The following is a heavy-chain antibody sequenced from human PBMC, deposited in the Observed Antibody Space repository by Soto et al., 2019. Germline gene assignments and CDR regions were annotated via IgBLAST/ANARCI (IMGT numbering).Heavy chain of an antibody. V-gene: IGHV1-2*02. Sequence: QVQLVQSGAEVKKPGSSVKVSCKASGGTFSSYAISWVRQAPGQGLEWMGGIIPKSGDTNSAQKFQGRVTMTRDTSISVAYMELSRLISGDTAVYYCTRGTGSSWFDPWGQGTLVTVSS. D-gene: IGHD2-8*02. J-gene: IGHJ5*02. CDR3: TRGTGSSWFDP. CDR2: IIPKSGDT. CDR1: GGTFSSYA.